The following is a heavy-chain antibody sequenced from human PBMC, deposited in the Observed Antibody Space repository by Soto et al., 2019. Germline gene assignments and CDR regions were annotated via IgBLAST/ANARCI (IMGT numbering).Heavy chain of an antibody. CDR3: ASDRGGDGMDV. D-gene: IGHD3-16*01. J-gene: IGHJ6*02. CDR2: ISGYNGNT. V-gene: IGHV1-18*01. CDR1: GYTFSSYG. Sequence: QVQLVQSGAEVKKPGASVKVSCKASGYTFSSYGISWVRQAPGQGLEWMGWISGYNGNTNYAQKLQGRGTMTIDTSTSTGYMEMRSLRSDETAVYYCASDRGGDGMDVWGQGTTVTVSS.